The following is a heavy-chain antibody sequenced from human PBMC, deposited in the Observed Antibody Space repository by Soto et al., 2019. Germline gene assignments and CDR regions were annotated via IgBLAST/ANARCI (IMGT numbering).Heavy chain of an antibody. V-gene: IGHV1-69*02. J-gene: IGHJ3*02. CDR1: GGTLSSYT. CDR2: VIPNLGVT. D-gene: IGHD2-2*01. CDR3: ARVIVVVPAADGMSAFDI. Sequence: SVKVSCKASGGTLSSYTFSWVRQAPGQGLEWMGRVIPNLGVTNYAKKFQGRFTIVVDTSTSTAYMELRSLRSDDTAVYYCARVIVVVPAADGMSAFDIWGQGTMVTVSS.